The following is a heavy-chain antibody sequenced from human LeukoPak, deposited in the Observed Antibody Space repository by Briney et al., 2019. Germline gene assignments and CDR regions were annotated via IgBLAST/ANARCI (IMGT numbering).Heavy chain of an antibody. CDR2: INHSGST. Sequence: SETLSLTCAVYGGSFSGYYWSWIRQPPGKGLEWIGEINHSGSTNYNPSLKSRVTISVDTSKNQFSLKLSSVTAADTAVYYCARHSHYDFWSGYTQYYYGMDVWGQGTTVTVSS. CDR3: ARHSHYDFWSGYTQYYYGMDV. V-gene: IGHV4-34*01. J-gene: IGHJ6*02. D-gene: IGHD3-3*01. CDR1: GGSFSGYY.